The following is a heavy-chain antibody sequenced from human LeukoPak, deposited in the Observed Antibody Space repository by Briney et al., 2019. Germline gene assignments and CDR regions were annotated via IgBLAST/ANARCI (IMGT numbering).Heavy chain of an antibody. V-gene: IGHV4-38-2*02. CDR3: ARNTTSCCSSTSCAPHNWFDP. Sequence: SETLSLTCTVSGYSISSGYYWGWIRQPPGKGLEWIGSIYHSGSTYYNPSLKSRVTISVDTSKNQFSLKLSSVTAADTAVYYCARNTTSCCSSTSCAPHNWFDPWGQGTLVTVSS. CDR1: GYSISSGYY. J-gene: IGHJ5*02. D-gene: IGHD2-2*01. CDR2: IYHSGST.